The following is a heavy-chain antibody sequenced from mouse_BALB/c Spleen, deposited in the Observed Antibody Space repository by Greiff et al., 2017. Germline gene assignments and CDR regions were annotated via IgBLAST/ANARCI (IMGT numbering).Heavy chain of an antibody. J-gene: IGHJ1*01. Sequence: EVQLVESGGGLVKPGGSLKLSCAASGFAFSSYDMSWVRQTPEKRLEWVAYISSGGGSTYYPDTVKGRFTISRDNAKNTLYLQMSSLKSEDTAMYYCARHNYGSRHWYFDVWGAGTTVTVSS. V-gene: IGHV5-12-1*01. CDR2: ISSGGGST. CDR1: GFAFSSYD. CDR3: ARHNYGSRHWYFDV. D-gene: IGHD1-1*01.